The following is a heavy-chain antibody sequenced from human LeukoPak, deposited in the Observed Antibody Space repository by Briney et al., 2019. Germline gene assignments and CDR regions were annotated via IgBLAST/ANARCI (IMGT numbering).Heavy chain of an antibody. D-gene: IGHD3-10*01. CDR2: IYSGGTT. CDR1: GFTVSDNY. J-gene: IGHJ6*02. CDR3: ARNSFRVNTHYFYGMDV. Sequence: PGGSLRLSCAASGFTVSDNYMSWVRQAPGKGLEWVSVIYSGGTTYYADSVKGRFTISRDNSKNTLHLQTSGLRAEDTAVYYCARNSFRVNTHYFYGMDVWGQGTTVTVSS. V-gene: IGHV3-53*01.